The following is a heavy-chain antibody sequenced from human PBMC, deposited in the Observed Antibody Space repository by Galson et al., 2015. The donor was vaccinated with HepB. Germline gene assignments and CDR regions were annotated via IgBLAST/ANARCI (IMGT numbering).Heavy chain of an antibody. CDR2: ISTDGSKR. CDR1: GFTFSSQA. Sequence: SLRLSCAASGFTFSSQAMHWVRQAPGKGLEWVAVISTDGSKRYYADSVRGRFTISRDNSKNTLYLQINSLRAEDTAVYYCGRDIYSSGTVGSIDYWGQGTLVTVSS. CDR3: GRDIYSSGTVGSIDY. J-gene: IGHJ4*02. V-gene: IGHV3-30*04. D-gene: IGHD3-22*01.